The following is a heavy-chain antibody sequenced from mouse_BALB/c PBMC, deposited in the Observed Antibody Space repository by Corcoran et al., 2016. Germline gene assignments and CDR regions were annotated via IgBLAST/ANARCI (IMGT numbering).Heavy chain of an antibody. Sequence: QIQLVESGPELKKPGETVKISCKASGYTFTNYGMNWVKQAPGKGLKWMGWINTYTGEPTYADYFKGRFAFSLETSASTAYLQINNLKNEDTATYFCAREPYAMDYWGQGSSVTVSS. V-gene: IGHV9-3-1*01. J-gene: IGHJ4*01. CDR1: GYTFTNYG. CDR2: INTYTGEP. CDR3: AREPYAMDY.